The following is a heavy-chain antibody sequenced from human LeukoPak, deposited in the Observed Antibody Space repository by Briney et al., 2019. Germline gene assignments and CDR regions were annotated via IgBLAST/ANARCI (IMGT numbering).Heavy chain of an antibody. V-gene: IGHV3-23*01. D-gene: IGHD3-22*01. Sequence: GGSLRLSRAASGFTFSSYAMSWVRQAPGKGLEWVSAISGSGGSTYYADSVKGRFTISRDNSKNTLFLQMSSLKAEDTAVYYCAKKLIGNVDYFDYWGQGTLVTVSS. J-gene: IGHJ4*02. CDR3: AKKLIGNVDYFDY. CDR1: GFTFSSYA. CDR2: ISGSGGST.